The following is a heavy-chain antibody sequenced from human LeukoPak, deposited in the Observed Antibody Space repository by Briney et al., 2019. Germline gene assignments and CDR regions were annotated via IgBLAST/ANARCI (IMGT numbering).Heavy chain of an antibody. J-gene: IGHJ6*03. CDR3: ARTDYDSSGYYYYYMDV. D-gene: IGHD3-22*01. CDR1: GFTFSSYA. CDR2: ISYDGSNK. V-gene: IGHV3-30*04. Sequence: GGSLRLSCAASGFTFSSYAMHWVRQASGKGLEWVAVISYDGSNKYYADSVKGRFTISRDNSKNTLYLQMNSLRAEDTAVYYCARTDYDSSGYYYYYMDVWGKGTTVTVSS.